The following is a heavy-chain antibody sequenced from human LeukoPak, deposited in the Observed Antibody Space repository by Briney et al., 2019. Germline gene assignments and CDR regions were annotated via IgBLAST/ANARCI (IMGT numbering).Heavy chain of an antibody. D-gene: IGHD3-3*01. J-gene: IGHJ4*02. CDR3: ATRGAYYDFWSGYYEDY. CDR1: GFTFSSYA. V-gene: IGHV3-23*01. CDR2: ISGSGGST. Sequence: GGSLRLSCAASGFTFSSYAMSWVRQAPGKGLEWVSAISGSGGSTYYTDSVKGRFTISRDNSKNTLYLQMNSLRAEDTAVYYCATRGAYYDFWSGYYEDYWGQGTLVTVSS.